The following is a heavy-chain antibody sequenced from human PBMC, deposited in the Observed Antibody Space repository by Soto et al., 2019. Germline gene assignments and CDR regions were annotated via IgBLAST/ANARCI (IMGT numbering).Heavy chain of an antibody. CDR1: GFTFSTYV. CDR3: GKDVGCSGYFDN. D-gene: IGHD6-19*01. V-gene: IGHV3-23*01. Sequence: EVQLLESGGGLVQPGGSLRLSCAASGFTFSTYVMSWVRQAQGQGLEWVSSISGSGGSTYYADSVKGRFTISRDNSKNTVYLQMNSLRAEDTAVYYCGKDVGCSGYFDNWGQGTLVTVSS. J-gene: IGHJ4*02. CDR2: ISGSGGST.